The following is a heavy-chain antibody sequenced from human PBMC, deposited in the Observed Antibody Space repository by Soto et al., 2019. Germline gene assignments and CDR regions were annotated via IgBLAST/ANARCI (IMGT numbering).Heavy chain of an antibody. V-gene: IGHV1-69*13. CDR3: ARDCNIRGVYGGWFDP. CDR2: IIPIFGTA. D-gene: IGHD2-8*01. J-gene: IGHJ5*02. Sequence: GASVKVSCKASGGTFSSYAISWVRQAPGQGLEWMGGIIPIFGTANYAQKFQGRVTITADESTSTAYMELSSLRSEDTAVYYCARDCNIRGVYGGWFDPWGQGTLVTVSS. CDR1: GGTFSSYA.